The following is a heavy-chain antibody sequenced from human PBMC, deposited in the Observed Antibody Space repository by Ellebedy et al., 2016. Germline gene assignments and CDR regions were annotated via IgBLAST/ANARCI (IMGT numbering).Heavy chain of an antibody. CDR2: INHSGST. CDR3: ARGPDPGIAAAGFDY. D-gene: IGHD6-13*01. V-gene: IGHV4-34*01. Sequence: SETLSLTXAVYGGSFSGYYWSWIRQPPGKGLEWIGEINHSGSTNYNPSLKSRVTISVDTSKNQFSLKLSSVTAADTAVYYCARGPDPGIAAAGFDYWGQGTLVTVSS. CDR1: GGSFSGYY. J-gene: IGHJ4*02.